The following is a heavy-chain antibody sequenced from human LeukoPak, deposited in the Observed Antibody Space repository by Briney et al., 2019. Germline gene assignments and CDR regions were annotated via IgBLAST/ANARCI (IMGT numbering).Heavy chain of an antibody. J-gene: IGHJ4*02. CDR1: GFTFSSYS. D-gene: IGHD3-10*01. CDR3: ARVDGLGSLPPDY. CDR2: IRSSSSYI. V-gene: IGHV3-21*01. Sequence: PGGSLRLSCAASGFTFSSYSMNWVRQAPGKGLEWVSSIRSSSSYIYYADSVKGRFTISRDNAMNSLYLQMNSLRVEDTAVYYCARVDGLGSLPPDYWGQGTLVTVSS.